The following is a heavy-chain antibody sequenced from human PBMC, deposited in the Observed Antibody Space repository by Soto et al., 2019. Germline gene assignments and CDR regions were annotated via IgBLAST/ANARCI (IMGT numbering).Heavy chain of an antibody. D-gene: IGHD5-18*01. CDR1: GFTFGDYV. Sequence: QVQLVESGGGVVQPGRSLRLSCAASGFTFGDYVMHWVRQAPGKGLEGVAAISQDGSNTDYVDSVRGRFTISRDNSKDTLYLQMNSLRAEDTAVYYCAKDRLRLWLYVGIFDSWGQGTLVTVSS. CDR3: AKDRLRLWLYVGIFDS. V-gene: IGHV3-30*18. CDR2: ISQDGSNT. J-gene: IGHJ4*02.